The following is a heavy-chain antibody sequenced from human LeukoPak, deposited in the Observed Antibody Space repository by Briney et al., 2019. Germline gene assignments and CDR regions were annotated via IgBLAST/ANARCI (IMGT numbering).Heavy chain of an antibody. J-gene: IGHJ4*02. CDR1: GYSFTSYA. Sequence: ASVKVSCKASGYSFTSYAMNWVRQAPGQGLEWMGWINPNTGNPTYAQGFTGRFVFSLDTSVSTAYLQISSLKAEDTAVYYCARGYSGYDYYFDYWGQGTLVTVFS. CDR3: ARGYSGYDYYFDY. V-gene: IGHV7-4-1*02. CDR2: INPNTGNP. D-gene: IGHD5-12*01.